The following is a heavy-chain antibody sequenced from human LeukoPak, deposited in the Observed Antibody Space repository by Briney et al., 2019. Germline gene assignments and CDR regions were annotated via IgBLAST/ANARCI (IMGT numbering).Heavy chain of an antibody. V-gene: IGHV3-23*01. CDR2: ISGGGVAK. CDR1: GFTFSSYA. J-gene: IGHJ4*02. CDR3: AKGGNYYYDSSSDH. Sequence: GGSLRLSCAASGFTFSSYAMSWVRQAPGQGLEWVSAISGGGVAKYYADSVRGRFTISRDDSKNTLYLQLNSLRAEDTAVYYCAKGGNYYYDSSSDHWGQGTLVTVSS. D-gene: IGHD3-22*01.